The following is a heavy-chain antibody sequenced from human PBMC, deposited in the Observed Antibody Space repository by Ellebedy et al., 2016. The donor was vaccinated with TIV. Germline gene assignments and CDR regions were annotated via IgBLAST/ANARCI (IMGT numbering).Heavy chain of an antibody. CDR2: IYWDDDK. Sequence: SGPTLVKPIQTLTLTCTFSGFSLSTSGVGVGWIRQPPGKALEWLALIYWDDDKRYSPSLKSRLTITKDTSKNQVVLTMTNMDPVDTATYYCAHREIYVWGSYRFNWFDPWGQGTLVTVSS. J-gene: IGHJ5*02. V-gene: IGHV2-5*02. CDR1: GFSLSTSGVG. D-gene: IGHD3-16*02. CDR3: AHREIYVWGSYRFNWFDP.